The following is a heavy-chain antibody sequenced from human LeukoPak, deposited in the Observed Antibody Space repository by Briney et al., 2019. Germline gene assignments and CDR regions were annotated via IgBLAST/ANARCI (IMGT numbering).Heavy chain of an antibody. Sequence: SETLSLTCAVYGGSFSGYYWSWIRQPPGKGLERIGEINHSGSTNYNPSLKSRVTISVDTSKNQFSLKLSSVTAADTAVYYCARGRAAGYYYYYYMDVWGKGTTVTVSS. CDR3: ARGRAAGYYYYYYMDV. CDR1: GGSFSGYY. D-gene: IGHD6-13*01. V-gene: IGHV4-34*01. J-gene: IGHJ6*03. CDR2: INHSGST.